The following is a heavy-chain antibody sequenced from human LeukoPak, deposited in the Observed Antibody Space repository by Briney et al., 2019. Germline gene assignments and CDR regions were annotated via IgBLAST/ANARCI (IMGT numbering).Heavy chain of an antibody. CDR3: VKDFVAARPG. Sequence: GGSLRLSCSASGFSFSSYTMHWVRQAPGKGLEYVSAISSNGGSTYYADSVKGRFTISRDNSKNTLCLQMNSLRPEDTAVYYCVKDFVAARPGWGQGTLVTVSS. V-gene: IGHV3-64D*09. D-gene: IGHD6-6*01. J-gene: IGHJ4*02. CDR2: ISSNGGST. CDR1: GFSFSSYT.